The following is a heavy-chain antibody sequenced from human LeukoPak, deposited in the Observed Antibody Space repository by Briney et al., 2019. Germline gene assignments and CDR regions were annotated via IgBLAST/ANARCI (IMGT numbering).Heavy chain of an antibody. CDR1: GFTFSSYA. Sequence: GGSLTLSCAGSGFTFSSYAMSWVRQAPGQGLEWVSVISDSGDYTSYADSVRGRFTISRDNSRNTLYLQMISLRPEDTAVYYCAKDTYIGKYCTNGVCSPFDYWGQGTLVTVSS. CDR3: AKDTYIGKYCTNGVCSPFDY. D-gene: IGHD2-8*01. V-gene: IGHV3-23*01. J-gene: IGHJ4*02. CDR2: ISDSGDYT.